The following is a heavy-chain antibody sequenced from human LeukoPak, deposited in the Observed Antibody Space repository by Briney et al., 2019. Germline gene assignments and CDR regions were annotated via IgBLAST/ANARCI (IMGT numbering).Heavy chain of an antibody. CDR2: INHSGST. J-gene: IGHJ4*02. CDR3: ARGSDTAAGLY. CDR1: GGSFSGYY. Sequence: PSETLSLTCAVYGGSFSGYYWSWIRQPPGKGLEWMGEINHSGSTNYNPSLKSPVSKSVDSSKNQFSLKVSSVTAADTAVYYCARGSDTAAGLYWGQGTLVTVSS. V-gene: IGHV4-34*01. D-gene: IGHD6-13*01.